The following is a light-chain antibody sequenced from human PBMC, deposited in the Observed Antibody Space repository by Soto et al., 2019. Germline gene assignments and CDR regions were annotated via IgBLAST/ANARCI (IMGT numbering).Light chain of an antibody. Sequence: QSVLTQPPSASGSPGQSVAISCTGTSSDVGGYSYVSWYQQHPGKAPKLMIYEVNKRPSGVPDRFSGSKSGNTASLTVSGLQAEDEADYYCSSYAGSSNVFGTGTKVNV. CDR2: EVN. CDR1: SSDVGGYSY. J-gene: IGLJ1*01. CDR3: SSYAGSSNV. V-gene: IGLV2-8*01.